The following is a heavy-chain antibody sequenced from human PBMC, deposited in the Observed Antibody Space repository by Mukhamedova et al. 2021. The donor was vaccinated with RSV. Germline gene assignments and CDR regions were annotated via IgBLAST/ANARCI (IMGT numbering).Heavy chain of an antibody. J-gene: IGHJ3*02. CDR3: ARGYGDPSDAFDI. D-gene: IGHD4-17*01. CDR2: INPNSGGT. Sequence: MGRINPNSGGTNYAQTFQGRVTMTRDTSISTAYMELSRLRSDDTAEYYCARGYGDPSDAFDIWVQGTMVTVSS. V-gene: IGHV1-2*06.